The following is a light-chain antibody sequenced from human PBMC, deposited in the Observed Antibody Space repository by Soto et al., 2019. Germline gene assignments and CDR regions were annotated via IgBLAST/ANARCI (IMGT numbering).Light chain of an antibody. V-gene: IGKV3D-20*01. Sequence: EIVLTQSPATLSLSPGERATLSCGASQSVSTYLAWYQQKPGLAPRLLIFGVSNRATGIPDRFSGSGSGTDFTLTISRLEPEDFAVYYCQQYGAYPLTFGGGTKVDI. J-gene: IGKJ4*01. CDR1: QSVSTY. CDR2: GVS. CDR3: QQYGAYPLT.